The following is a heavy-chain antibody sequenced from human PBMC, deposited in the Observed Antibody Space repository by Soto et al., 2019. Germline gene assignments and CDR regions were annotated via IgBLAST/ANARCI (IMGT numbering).Heavy chain of an antibody. CDR3: GRCRTDSYAVDV. D-gene: IGHD5-18*01. CDR1: GYSFTSYG. J-gene: IGHJ6*02. Sequence: GASVKFSCKASGYSFTSYGIGWVRQVPGQGPECMGWISPYNGRTNYAQSVKGRVVMTTXXXXNXXYLXLRSLRSDDSAIYYCGRCRTDSYAVDVWG. CDR2: ISPYNGRT. V-gene: IGHV1-18*01.